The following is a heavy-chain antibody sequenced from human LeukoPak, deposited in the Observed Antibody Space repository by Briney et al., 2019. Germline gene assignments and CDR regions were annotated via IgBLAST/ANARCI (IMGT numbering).Heavy chain of an antibody. V-gene: IGHV3-23*01. Sequence: GGSLRLSCAASGFTFSTYAMTWVRQAPGKGLKWVSAISGNGGSTYSADSVKGRFTISRDNSKNTLYLQMNSLTAEDTAVYYCARGPVVPSATYFFDYWGQGTLVVVSS. CDR3: ARGPVVPSATYFFDY. J-gene: IGHJ4*02. CDR1: GFTFSTYA. D-gene: IGHD2-2*01. CDR2: ISGNGGST.